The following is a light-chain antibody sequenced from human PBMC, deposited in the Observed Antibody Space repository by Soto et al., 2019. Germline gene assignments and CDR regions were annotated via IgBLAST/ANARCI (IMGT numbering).Light chain of an antibody. CDR1: QTISSGF. V-gene: IGKV3-20*01. J-gene: IGKJ5*01. Sequence: EIVLTQSPGILYLSPGDRATLSCRASQTISSGFLAWYQQKVGQAPRLLIYDASNRATGVPDRFSGSGSGTDFSLTISRLEPEDFAVYHCQQYSSSPRTFGQGTR. CDR2: DAS. CDR3: QQYSSSPRT.